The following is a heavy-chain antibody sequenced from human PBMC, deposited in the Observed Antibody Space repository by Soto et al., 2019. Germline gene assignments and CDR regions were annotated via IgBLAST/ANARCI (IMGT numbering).Heavy chain of an antibody. CDR2: INPNSGGT. D-gene: IGHD3-22*01. CDR1: GYTFTDYY. Sequence: QVQLVQSGAAVKKPGASVKVSCKASGYTFTDYYVHWVRQAPGQGLECMGWINPNSGGTKSAQKFQGRVTMTRDTSISTAYMELSRLRSDDTAVYYCARRKGDYYDSSGYHYYFDYWGQGTLVTVSS. CDR3: ARRKGDYYDSSGYHYYFDY. V-gene: IGHV1-2*02. J-gene: IGHJ4*02.